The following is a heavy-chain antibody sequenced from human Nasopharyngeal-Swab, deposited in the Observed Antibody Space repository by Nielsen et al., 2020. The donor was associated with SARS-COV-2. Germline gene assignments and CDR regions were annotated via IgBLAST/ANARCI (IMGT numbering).Heavy chain of an antibody. J-gene: IGHJ4*02. CDR2: TYYSSKWNY. CDR3: ARGFLREGFDS. V-gene: IGHV6-1*01. Sequence: SDTLSLTFAVSGAAASNNTTGWNWIRLPPSRGLEWLGRTYYSSKWNYDYALSVKSRMTVNPDTSKNQFSLELNSVTPEDTAVYYCARGFLREGFDSWGQGILVTVSS. CDR1: GAAASNNTTG. D-gene: IGHD1-26*01.